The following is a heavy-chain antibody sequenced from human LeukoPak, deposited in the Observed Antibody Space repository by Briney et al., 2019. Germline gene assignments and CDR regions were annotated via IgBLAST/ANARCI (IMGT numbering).Heavy chain of an antibody. CDR1: GFTFSSEW. D-gene: IGHD3-10*01. J-gene: IGHJ5*02. V-gene: IGHV3-74*01. CDR3: ARDLPRTSGP. CDR2: INSDGGST. Sequence: GGSLRLSCAASGFTFSSEWMHWVRQAPGRGLVWISHINSDGGSTHYGDSVKGRFTVSRDNAKNTLYLQMYSLRAEDTAVYYCARDLPRTSGPWGQGTLVTVSS.